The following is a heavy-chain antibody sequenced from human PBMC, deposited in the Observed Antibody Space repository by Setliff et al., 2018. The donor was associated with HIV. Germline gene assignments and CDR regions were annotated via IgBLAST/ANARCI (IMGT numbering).Heavy chain of an antibody. CDR2: ISDDGYDT. Sequence: GGSLRLSCGVSGFPFSNYAMHWVRQAPGKGLEWVAIISDDGYDTYYADSVKGRFTISRDNSKNTLYLQMNSLRAEDTAVYFCAKGAVPAAIGGYYFDSWGQGTLVTVSS. CDR1: GFPFSNYA. V-gene: IGHV3-30*04. J-gene: IGHJ4*02. D-gene: IGHD2-2*01. CDR3: AKGAVPAAIGGYYFDS.